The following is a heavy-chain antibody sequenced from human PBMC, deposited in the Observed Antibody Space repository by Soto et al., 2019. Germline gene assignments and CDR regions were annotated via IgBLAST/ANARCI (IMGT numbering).Heavy chain of an antibody. V-gene: IGHV3-48*02. D-gene: IGHD6-6*01. CDR3: ARGEYSSSSYWFDP. CDR2: ISSSSSTI. Sequence: HPGGSLRLSCATSGFTFSSYSMNWVRQAPGKGLEWVSYISSSSSTIYYADSVKGRFTISRDNAKNSLYPQMNSLRDEDTAVYYCARGEYSSSSYWFDPWGQGTLVTVSS. CDR1: GFTFSSYS. J-gene: IGHJ5*02.